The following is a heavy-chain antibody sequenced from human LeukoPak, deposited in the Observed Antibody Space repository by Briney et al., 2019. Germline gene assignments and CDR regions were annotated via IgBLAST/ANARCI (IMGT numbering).Heavy chain of an antibody. CDR2: ISSSSSYI. D-gene: IGHD6-6*01. Sequence: PGGSLRLSCAASGFTFSSYSMNWVRQAPGKGLEWVSSISSSSSYIYYADSVKGRFTISRDNAKNSLYLQMNSLRAEDTALYYCAKGSRAARLGIYFDYWGQGTLVTVSS. J-gene: IGHJ4*02. CDR3: AKGSRAARLGIYFDY. V-gene: IGHV3-21*04. CDR1: GFTFSSYS.